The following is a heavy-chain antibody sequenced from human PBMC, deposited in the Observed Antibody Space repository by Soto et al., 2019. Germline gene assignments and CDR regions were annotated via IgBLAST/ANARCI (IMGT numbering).Heavy chain of an antibody. CDR3: AREGHYYGSGSYPSFDP. J-gene: IGHJ5*02. D-gene: IGHD3-10*01. CDR1: GYTLTSYD. Sequence: ASVKVSCKASGYTLTSYDINWVRQATGQGLEGMGWMNPNSGNTGYAQKFQGRVTMTRNPSISTAYMELSSLRSEDTAVYYCAREGHYYGSGSYPSFDPWGQGTLVTVSS. V-gene: IGHV1-8*01. CDR2: MNPNSGNT.